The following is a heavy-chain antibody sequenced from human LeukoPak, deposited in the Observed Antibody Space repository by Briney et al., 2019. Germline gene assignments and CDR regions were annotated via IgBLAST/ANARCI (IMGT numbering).Heavy chain of an antibody. CDR2: IKQDGSEK. CDR3: ARDLVNYYYGMDV. J-gene: IGHJ6*02. D-gene: IGHD2-8*02. Sequence: GGSLRLSCAASGFTFSSYGMHWVRQAPGKGLEWVANIKQDGSEKYYVDSVKGRFTISRDNAKNSLYLQMNSLRAEDTAVYYCARDLVNYYYGMDVCGQGTTVTVSS. V-gene: IGHV3-7*01. CDR1: GFTFSSYG.